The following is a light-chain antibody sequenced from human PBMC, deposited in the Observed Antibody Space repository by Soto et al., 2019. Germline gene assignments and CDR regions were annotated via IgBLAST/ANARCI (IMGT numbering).Light chain of an antibody. J-gene: IGLJ2*01. CDR1: GSDVGGYNY. CDR2: DVS. Sequence: QSALTQPASVSGSPGQSITISCTGTGSDVGGYNYVSWYQQHPGKAPKVMIYDVSKRPSGISNRFSGSKSGNTASLTISGRQIEDEADYYCSSYTSGSTRVIFGGGTKLTV. V-gene: IGLV2-14*03. CDR3: SSYTSGSTRVI.